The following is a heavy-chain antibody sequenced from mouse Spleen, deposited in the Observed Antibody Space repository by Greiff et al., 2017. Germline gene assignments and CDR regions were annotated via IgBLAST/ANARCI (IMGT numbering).Heavy chain of an antibody. D-gene: IGHD1-1*01. V-gene: IGHV1-52*01. CDR1: GYTFTSYW. CDR3: ARSLYDSYAMDY. J-gene: IGHJ4*01. Sequence: QVQLQQSGAELVRPGSSVKLSCKASGYTFTSYWMHWVKQRPIQGLEWIGNIDPSDSETHYNQKFKDKATLTVDKSSSTAYMQLSSLTSEDSAVYYCARSLYDSYAMDYWGQGTSVTVSS. CDR2: IDPSDSET.